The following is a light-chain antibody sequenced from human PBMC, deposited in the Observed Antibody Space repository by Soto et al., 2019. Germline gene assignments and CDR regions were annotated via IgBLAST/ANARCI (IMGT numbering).Light chain of an antibody. CDR2: GAS. J-gene: IGKJ2*01. V-gene: IGKV1-39*01. CDR3: QQSYTTSYT. Sequence: IQMTQSPSSLSSSFGYIFTITFLASQSISSYLNWYQQKTGKAPKLLIYGASSLPSGVPSRFSGSGSGTDFTLTISSLQPEDFATYYCQQSYTTSYTLGQGTKVDIK. CDR1: QSISSY.